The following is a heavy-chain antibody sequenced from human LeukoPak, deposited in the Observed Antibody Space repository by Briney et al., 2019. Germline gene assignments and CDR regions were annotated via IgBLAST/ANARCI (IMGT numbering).Heavy chain of an antibody. CDR3: AREVSYGAGFDY. J-gene: IGHJ4*02. V-gene: IGHV1-2*02. Sequence: ASVRVSCEASGYTXTGYYMHWVRQAPGQGLEWMGWINPNSGGTNYAQKFQGRVTMTRDTSISTAYMELSRLRSDDTAVYYCAREVSYGAGFDYWGQGTLVTVSS. D-gene: IGHD3-10*01. CDR2: INPNSGGT. CDR1: GYTXTGYY.